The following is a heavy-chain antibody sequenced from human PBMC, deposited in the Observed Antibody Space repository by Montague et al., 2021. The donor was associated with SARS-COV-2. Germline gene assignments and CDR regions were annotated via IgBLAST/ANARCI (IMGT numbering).Heavy chain of an antibody. CDR1: GFTFSSHE. Sequence: SLRLSCAASGFTFSSHEMNWVRQAPGKGLEWVSYISSSGSTIYYXDSVKGRFTISRDNAKNSLYLQMNSLRAEDTAVYYCASEQYCSGGSCFYDAFDIWGQGTMVTVSS. J-gene: IGHJ3*02. D-gene: IGHD2-15*01. V-gene: IGHV3-48*03. CDR3: ASEQYCSGGSCFYDAFDI. CDR2: ISSSGSTI.